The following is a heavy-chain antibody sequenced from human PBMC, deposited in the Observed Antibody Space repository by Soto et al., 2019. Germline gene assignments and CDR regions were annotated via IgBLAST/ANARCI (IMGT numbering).Heavy chain of an antibody. CDR1: GGSVSSGSYY. Sequence: QVQLQESGPGLVKPSETLSLTCTVSGGSVSSGSYYWSWIRQPPGKGLEWIGYMYYRGSTNYNPARKSHVTISIDTSKNQFSLKLSSVTAADTAVYFGARTRDFWSGNDAFDIWGQGTMVTVSS. CDR2: MYYRGST. J-gene: IGHJ3*02. V-gene: IGHV4-61*01. D-gene: IGHD3-3*01. CDR3: ARTRDFWSGNDAFDI.